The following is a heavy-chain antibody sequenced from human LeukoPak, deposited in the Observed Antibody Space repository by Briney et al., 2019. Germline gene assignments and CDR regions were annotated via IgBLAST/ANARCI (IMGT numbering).Heavy chain of an antibody. CDR3: ARHVVAAAAIDY. CDR2: IYYSGST. D-gene: IGHD6-13*01. Sequence: SETLSLTCTVSGGSISSYYWSWIRQPAGKGLEWIGRIYYSGSTYYNPSLKSRVTISVDTSKNQFSLKLSSVTAADTAVYYCARHVVAAAAIDYWGQGTLVTVSS. V-gene: IGHV4-59*05. CDR1: GGSISSYY. J-gene: IGHJ4*02.